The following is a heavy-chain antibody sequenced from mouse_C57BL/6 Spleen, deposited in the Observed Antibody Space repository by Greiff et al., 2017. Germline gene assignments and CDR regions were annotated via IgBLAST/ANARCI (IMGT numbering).Heavy chain of an antibody. V-gene: IGHV1-64*01. D-gene: IGHD1-1*01. J-gene: IGHJ2*01. CDR2: IHPNSGST. Sequence: QVQLQQSGAELVKPGASVKLSCKASGYTFTSYWMHWVKQRPGQGLEWLGMIHPNSGSTNYNEKFKSKATLTVDKSSSTAYMQLSSLTSEDSAVYYCARGALITTVVAPYVDYWGQGTTLTVSS. CDR3: ARGALITTVVAPYVDY. CDR1: GYTFTSYW.